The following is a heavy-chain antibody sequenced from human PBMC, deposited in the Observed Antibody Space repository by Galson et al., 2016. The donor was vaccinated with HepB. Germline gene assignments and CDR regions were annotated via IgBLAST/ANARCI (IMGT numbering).Heavy chain of an antibody. CDR1: GDSLSELS. J-gene: IGHJ3*01. V-gene: IGHV1-24*01. Sequence: SCKVSGDSLSELSMHWVRQAPGKGLGYMGISVAEDGEPFYAEKFQGRVTMMEDTSTDTAYLELRSLRSEDTAVYYCATDRAEAALEAFDLWGQGTMVTVSS. CDR3: ATDRAEAALEAFDL. CDR2: SVAEDGEP. D-gene: IGHD6-19*01.